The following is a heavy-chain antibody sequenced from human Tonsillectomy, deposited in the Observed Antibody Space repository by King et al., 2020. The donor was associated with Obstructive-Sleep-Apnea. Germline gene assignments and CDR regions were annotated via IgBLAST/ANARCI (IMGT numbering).Heavy chain of an antibody. CDR1: GGSVSRGGYS. J-gene: IGHJ3*02. V-gene: IGHV4-30-4*07. CDR2: VYYRGST. D-gene: IGHD5-24*01. CDR3: AAGDGDAFDI. Sequence: QLQESGPGLVKPSQTLSLTCGVSGGSVSRGGYSWSWIRQPPGKGLEWIGSVYYRGSTYYNPSIKSRVTISVDTAKNQFSLKFTSVTAADTAVYYCAAGDGDAFDIWGRGTMGSVSS.